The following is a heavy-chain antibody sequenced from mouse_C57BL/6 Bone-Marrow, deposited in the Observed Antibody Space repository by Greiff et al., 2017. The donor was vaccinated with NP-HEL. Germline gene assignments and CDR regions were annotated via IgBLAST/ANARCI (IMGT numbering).Heavy chain of an antibody. V-gene: IGHV1-74*01. D-gene: IGHD2-12*01. Sequence: QVHVKQPGAELVKPGASVKVSCKASGYTFTSYWMHWVKQRPGQGLEWIGRIHPSDSDTNYNQKFKGKATLTVDKSSSTAYMQLSSLTSEDSAVYYCAIRGLRRTFDYWGQGTTLTVSS. CDR2: IHPSDSDT. CDR1: GYTFTSYW. J-gene: IGHJ2*01. CDR3: AIRGLRRTFDY.